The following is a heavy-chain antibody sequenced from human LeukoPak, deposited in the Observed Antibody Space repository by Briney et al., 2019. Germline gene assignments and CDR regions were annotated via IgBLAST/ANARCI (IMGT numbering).Heavy chain of an antibody. D-gene: IGHD2-15*01. CDR2: ISAYNGNT. V-gene: IGHV1-18*01. CDR3: ARDRGWELGYCSGGSCYDENWFDP. Sequence: GASVKVSCKASGYTFTSYGISWVRQAPGQGLEWMGWISAYNGNTNYAQKLQGRVTMTTDTSTSTVYMELRSLRSDDTAVYYCARDRGWELGYCSGGSCYDENWFDPWGQGNLVTVSS. CDR1: GYTFTSYG. J-gene: IGHJ5*02.